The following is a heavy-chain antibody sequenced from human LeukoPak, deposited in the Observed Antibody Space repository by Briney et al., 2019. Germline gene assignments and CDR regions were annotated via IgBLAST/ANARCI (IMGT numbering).Heavy chain of an antibody. Sequence: GGSLRLSCAASGFTFSSYAMSWVRQAPGKGLEWVSAISGSGGSTYYADSVKGRFTISRDNSKNTLYLQMNSLRAEGTAVYYCAKSYCSSTSCYGYYFDYWGQGTLVTVSS. D-gene: IGHD2-2*01. J-gene: IGHJ4*02. CDR2: ISGSGGST. CDR1: GFTFSSYA. CDR3: AKSYCSSTSCYGYYFDY. V-gene: IGHV3-23*01.